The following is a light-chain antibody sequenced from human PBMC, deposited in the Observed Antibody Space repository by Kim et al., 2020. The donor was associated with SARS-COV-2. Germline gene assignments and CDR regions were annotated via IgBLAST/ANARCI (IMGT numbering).Light chain of an antibody. J-gene: IGKJ2*01. V-gene: IGKV3-20*01. Sequence: LSPGEGATLSCRASQTVPNDCLAWFQQKPGQSPRLLIYGSSIRATGISDRFSGGGFETDFTLTINRVEPEDSAVYYCQQYATSPVTFGQGTKLEIK. CDR2: GSS. CDR3: QQYATSPVT. CDR1: QTVPNDC.